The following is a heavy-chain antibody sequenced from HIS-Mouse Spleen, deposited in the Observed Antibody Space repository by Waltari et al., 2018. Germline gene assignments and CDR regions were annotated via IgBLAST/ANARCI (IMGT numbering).Heavy chain of an antibody. V-gene: IGHV1-18*01. Sequence: QVQLVQSGAEVKKPGASVKVSCKASGYTFTSYGISWVRQAPGQGLEWMGGISAYNGNTNYAQKIQGRVTMTTDTSTSTAYMELRSLRSDDTAVYYCARDLDCSSTSCYSRYYYYGMDVWGQGTTVTVSS. CDR2: ISAYNGNT. CDR1: GYTFTSYG. CDR3: ARDLDCSSTSCYSRYYYYGMDV. J-gene: IGHJ6*02. D-gene: IGHD2-2*01.